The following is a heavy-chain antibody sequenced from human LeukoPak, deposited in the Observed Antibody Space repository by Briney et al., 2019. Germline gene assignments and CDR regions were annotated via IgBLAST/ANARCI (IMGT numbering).Heavy chain of an antibody. D-gene: IGHD3-22*01. CDR1: GGSISSYY. CDR3: AAYYYDSSGYYYELDP. CDR2: IYYSGST. Sequence: SETLSLTCTVSGGSISSYYWSWIRQPPGKGLEWIGYIYYSGSTNYNPSLKSRVTISVDTSKNQFSLKLSSVTAADAAVYYCAAYYYDSSGYYYELDPWGQGTLVTVSS. V-gene: IGHV4-59*12. J-gene: IGHJ5*02.